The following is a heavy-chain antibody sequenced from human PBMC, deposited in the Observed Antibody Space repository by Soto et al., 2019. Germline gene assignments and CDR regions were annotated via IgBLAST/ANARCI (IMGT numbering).Heavy chain of an antibody. J-gene: IGHJ6*02. D-gene: IGHD3-10*01. CDR3: ARLGDYYGSGSYLGYYYYYGMDV. CDR1: GYTFISYG. Sequence: GASVKVSCKASGYTFISYGISWVRQAPGQGLEWMGWISAYNGNTNYAPKFQGRVTMTTDTLTSTAYMELRSLRSDDTAVYYCARLGDYYGSGSYLGYYYYYGMDVWGQGTTVTVSS. V-gene: IGHV1-18*01. CDR2: ISAYNGNT.